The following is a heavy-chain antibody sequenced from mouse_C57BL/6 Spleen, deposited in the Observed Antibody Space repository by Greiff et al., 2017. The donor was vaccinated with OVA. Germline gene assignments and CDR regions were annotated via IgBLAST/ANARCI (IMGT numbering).Heavy chain of an antibody. J-gene: IGHJ3*01. V-gene: IGHV1-81*01. D-gene: IGHD4-1*01. CDR2: IYPRSGNT. Sequence: QQRTGQGLEWIGEIYPRSGNTYHNEKFKGKATLTADKSSSTAYMELRSLTSEDSAVYFCARPPNWDGFAYWGQGTLVTVSA. CDR3: ARPPNWDGFAY.